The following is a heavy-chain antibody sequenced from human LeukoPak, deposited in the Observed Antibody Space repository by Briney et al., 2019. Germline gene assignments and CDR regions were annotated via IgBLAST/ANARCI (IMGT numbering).Heavy chain of an antibody. CDR2: ISGSGGST. D-gene: IGHD3-22*01. J-gene: IGHJ4*02. V-gene: IGHV3-23*01. CDR3: AKGWGDMYYYDSSGSAGGTSIDY. CDR1: GFTFSSYA. Sequence: SGGSLRLSCAASGFTFSSYAMSWVRQAPGKGLEWVSAISGSGGSTYYADSVKGRFTISRDNSKNTLYLQMNSLRAEDTAVYYCAKGWGDMYYYDSSGSAGGTSIDYWGQGTLVTVSS.